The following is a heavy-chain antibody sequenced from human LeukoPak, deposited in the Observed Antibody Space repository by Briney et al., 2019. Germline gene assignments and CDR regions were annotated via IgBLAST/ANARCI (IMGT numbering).Heavy chain of an antibody. V-gene: IGHV3-23*01. Sequence: GGSLRLSCAASGFTFSSYDMSWVRQAPGKGLEWVSGISGSGGSTYYADSVKGRFTISRDSSKNTLYLQMNSLRAEDTAVYYCAMRQSLLHWGQGTLVTVSS. J-gene: IGHJ4*02. D-gene: IGHD2-15*01. CDR1: GFTFSSYD. CDR2: ISGSGGST. CDR3: AMRQSLLH.